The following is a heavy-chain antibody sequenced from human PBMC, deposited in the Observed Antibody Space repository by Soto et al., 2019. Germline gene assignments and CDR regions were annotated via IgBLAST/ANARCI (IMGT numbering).Heavy chain of an antibody. D-gene: IGHD6-13*01. CDR2: INVYNGNT. Sequence: ASVKVSCKASGYKFSSYAIHWVRQAPGQRLEWMGWINVYNGNTKYSQKFHDRVTITRDTSADTAYMELRSLRSDDTAVYYCARDLGQQLFDYWGQGTLVTVSS. V-gene: IGHV1-3*01. CDR1: GYKFSSYA. J-gene: IGHJ4*02. CDR3: ARDLGQQLFDY.